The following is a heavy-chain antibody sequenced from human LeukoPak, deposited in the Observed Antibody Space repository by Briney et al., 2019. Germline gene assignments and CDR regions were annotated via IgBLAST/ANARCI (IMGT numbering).Heavy chain of an antibody. J-gene: IGHJ3*01. CDR3: AKVRRPTVAATDDFDV. CDR1: GFTFSSYA. CDR2: ISGSGDNT. Sequence: GGSLRLSCAASGFTFSSYAMNWVRQAPGKGLEWASSISGSGDNTNYADSVKGRFTISRDNSKNTLYLQMNNLRDEDTAIYYCAKVRRPTVAATDDFDVWGQGTMVTVSS. V-gene: IGHV3-23*01. D-gene: IGHD4-23*01.